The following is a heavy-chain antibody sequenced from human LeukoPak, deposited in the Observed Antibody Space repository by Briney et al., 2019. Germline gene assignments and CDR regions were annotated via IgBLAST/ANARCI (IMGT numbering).Heavy chain of an antibody. CDR2: ISGGGGST. Sequence: GGSLRLSCAASGFTFSSYAMSWVRQAPGKGLEWVSAISGGGGSTYYADSVKGRFTISRDNSKNTLYLQMNSLRAEDTAVYYCAKVIAVAGYYFDYWGQGTLVTVSS. CDR3: AKVIAVAGYYFDY. CDR1: GFTFSSYA. D-gene: IGHD6-19*01. J-gene: IGHJ4*02. V-gene: IGHV3-23*01.